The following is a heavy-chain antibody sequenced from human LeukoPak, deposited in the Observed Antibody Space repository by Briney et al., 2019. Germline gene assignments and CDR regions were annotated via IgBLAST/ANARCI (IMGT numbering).Heavy chain of an antibody. D-gene: IGHD1-1*01. CDR3: ARVQLERRGNWFDP. CDR2: IYTSGST. J-gene: IGHJ5*02. Sequence: SETLSLTCTVSGGSISSYYWSWIRQPAGKGLEWIGHIYTSGSTNYNPSLKSRVTMSVDTSKNQFSLKLSSVAAADTAVYYCARVQLERRGNWFDPWGQGTLVTVSS. CDR1: GGSISSYY. V-gene: IGHV4-4*07.